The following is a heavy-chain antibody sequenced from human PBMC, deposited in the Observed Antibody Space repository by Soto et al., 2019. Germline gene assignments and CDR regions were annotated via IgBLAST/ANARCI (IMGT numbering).Heavy chain of an antibody. J-gene: IGHJ6*03. D-gene: IGHD3-16*01. CDR3: ARVRNLMITFGENYYTDV. V-gene: IGHV1-18*01. CDR1: GYTFTSYG. Sequence: GASVKVSCKASGYTFTSYGISWVRQAPGQGLEWMGWISAYNGNTNYAQKLQGRVTMTTDTSTSTAYMELRSLRSDDTAVYYCARVRNLMITFGENYYTDVRDKGTTVTVSS. CDR2: ISAYNGNT.